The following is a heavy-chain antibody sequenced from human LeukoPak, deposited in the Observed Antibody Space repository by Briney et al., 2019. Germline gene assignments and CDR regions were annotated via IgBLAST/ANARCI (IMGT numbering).Heavy chain of an antibody. CDR1: GFTFSSYA. J-gene: IGHJ4*02. CDR3: TTTVTTAY. D-gene: IGHD4-17*01. Sequence: HPGGSLRLSCAASGFTFSSYAMSWVRQAPGKGLEWVSAISGSGGSTYYADSVKGRFTISRDDSKNTAYLQMNSLKTEDTAVYYCTTTVTTAYWGQGTLVTVSS. V-gene: IGHV3-23*01. CDR2: ISGSGGST.